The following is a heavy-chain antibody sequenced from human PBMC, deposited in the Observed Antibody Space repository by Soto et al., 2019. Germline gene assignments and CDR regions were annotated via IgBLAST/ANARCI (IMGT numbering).Heavy chain of an antibody. CDR1: GGSISSYY. CDR2: INHSGST. Sequence: WETLSLTCTVSGGSISSYYWTWIRQPPGTGLEWIGEINHSGSTNYNPSLKSRVTISVDASKNQFSLRLSSVTAVDTAVYYCARSMFYSDGSNYSPFDYWGQGTLVTVSS. V-gene: IGHV4-34*01. CDR3: ARSMFYSDGSNYSPFDY. D-gene: IGHD3-22*01. J-gene: IGHJ4*02.